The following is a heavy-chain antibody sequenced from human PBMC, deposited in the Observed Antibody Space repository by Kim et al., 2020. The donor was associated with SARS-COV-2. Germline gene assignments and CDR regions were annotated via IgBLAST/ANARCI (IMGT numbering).Heavy chain of an antibody. CDR2: IIPKFDAS. CDR3: GSGGYSGYEFMGIYTYSGMDV. CDR1: GGSFSSNA. D-gene: IGHD5-12*01. J-gene: IGHJ6*01. Sequence: ASVKVSCKASGGSFSSNAISWVRQAPGQGLEWMGGIIPKFDASNYAQIFQGRVTITADESTSTAYMQLSSLPFEDTAVYFCGSGGYSGYEFMGIYTYSGMDVWGQGTAVTVSS. V-gene: IGHV1-69*13.